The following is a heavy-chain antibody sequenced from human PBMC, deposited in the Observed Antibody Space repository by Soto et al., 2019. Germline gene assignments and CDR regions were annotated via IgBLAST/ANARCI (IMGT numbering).Heavy chain of an antibody. J-gene: IGHJ3*02. D-gene: IGHD3-22*01. CDR1: GFTVSSNY. CDR2: IYSGGST. CDR3: ARDRSEHYDSSGYYYLDAFDI. V-gene: IGHV3-66*01. Sequence: GGSLRLSCAASGFTVSSNYMSWVRQAPGKGLEWVSVIYSGGSTYYADSVKGRFTISRDNSKNTLYLQMNSLRAEDTAVYYCARDRSEHYDSSGYYYLDAFDIWGQGTMVTV.